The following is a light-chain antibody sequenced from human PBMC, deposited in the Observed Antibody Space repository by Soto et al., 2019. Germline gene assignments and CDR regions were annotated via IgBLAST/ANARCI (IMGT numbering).Light chain of an antibody. Sequence: EIVLTQSPAILSLSPGERATLSCRASQSVGTYLDWYQQKLGQAPRLRIYDASNRATGIPARFSGSGSGTDFTLTISSLEPEDCAVYYCQQRVNWLTFGGGTKVEL. J-gene: IGKJ4*01. V-gene: IGKV3-11*01. CDR3: QQRVNWLT. CDR2: DAS. CDR1: QSVGTY.